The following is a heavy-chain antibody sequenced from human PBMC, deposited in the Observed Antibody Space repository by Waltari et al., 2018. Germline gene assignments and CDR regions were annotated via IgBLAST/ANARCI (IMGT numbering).Heavy chain of an antibody. CDR2: IYYSGST. CDR1: GGSISSSRYY. V-gene: IGHV4-39*01. Sequence: QLQLQESGPGLVTPSETLSLTCTVSGGSISSSRYYWGLIRQPPGKGLEWIGSIYYSGSTYYNPSLKSRVTISVDTSKNQFSLKLSSVTAADTAVYYCARHAAAAGPYYFDYWGQGTLVTVSS. J-gene: IGHJ4*02. D-gene: IGHD6-13*01. CDR3: ARHAAAAGPYYFDY.